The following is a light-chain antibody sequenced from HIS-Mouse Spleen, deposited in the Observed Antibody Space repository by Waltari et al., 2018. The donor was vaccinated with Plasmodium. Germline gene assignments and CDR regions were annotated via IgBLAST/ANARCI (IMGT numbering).Light chain of an antibody. CDR2: DVS. CDR3: SSYTSSSTLV. V-gene: IGLV2-14*03. Sequence: QSALTQPASVSGSPGQSITISCTGTSSDVGGYNYVSWYQQHPGKAPKLMIYDVSNRPSGVSNRFSVSKSGNTASLTISGLQAEDGADYYFSSYTSSSTLVFGGGTKLTVL. CDR1: SSDVGGYNY. J-gene: IGLJ2*01.